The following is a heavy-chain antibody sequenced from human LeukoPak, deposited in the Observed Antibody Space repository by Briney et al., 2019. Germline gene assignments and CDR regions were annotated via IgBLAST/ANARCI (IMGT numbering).Heavy chain of an antibody. D-gene: IGHD3-3*01. V-gene: IGHV3-21*01. CDR2: ISGDRTYI. CDR1: GFTFNSYT. J-gene: IGHJ4*02. Sequence: GGSLRLSCATSGFTFNSYTMSWVRQAPGKGLEWVSSISGDRTYIFHADSVKGRFTISRDSAKNSLYLQMNSLRAEDTAVYYCARSDAFWSGYPSYFDSWGQGTLVTVSS. CDR3: ARSDAFWSGYPSYFDS.